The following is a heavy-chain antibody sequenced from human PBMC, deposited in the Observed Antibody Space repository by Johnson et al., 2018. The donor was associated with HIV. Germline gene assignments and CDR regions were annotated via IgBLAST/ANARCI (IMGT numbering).Heavy chain of an antibody. Sequence: VQLLESGGGVVQPGRSLRLSCAASGFTFTTYGMHWVRQAPGKGLEWVAFISYDGSNKYYADSVKGRFTISRDNSKNTLYLQMNSLRAEDTAVYYCAKDDLGASGAFDIWGQGTMVTVSS. J-gene: IGHJ3*02. V-gene: IGHV3-30*18. CDR1: GFTFTTYG. CDR3: AKDDLGASGAFDI. D-gene: IGHD1-26*01. CDR2: ISYDGSNK.